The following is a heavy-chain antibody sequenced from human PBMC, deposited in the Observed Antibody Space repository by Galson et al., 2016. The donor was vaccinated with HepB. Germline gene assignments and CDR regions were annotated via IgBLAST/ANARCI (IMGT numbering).Heavy chain of an antibody. CDR2: IYYNGDT. D-gene: IGHD3-22*01. CDR1: GGSISSYY. V-gene: IGHV4-59*01. J-gene: IGHJ3*02. Sequence: TVSGGSISSYYWSWIRQPPGKGLEWIGYIYYNGDTSYKPSLKSRVTISVDTSKNQFSLKLSSVTAADTAVYYCARFYYDSSGYPHDAFDIWGQGTMVTVSS. CDR3: ARFYYDSSGYPHDAFDI.